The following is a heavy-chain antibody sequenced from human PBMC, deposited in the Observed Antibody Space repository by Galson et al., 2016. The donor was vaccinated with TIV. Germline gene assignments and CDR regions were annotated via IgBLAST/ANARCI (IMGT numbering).Heavy chain of an antibody. V-gene: IGHV3-9*01. J-gene: IGHJ6*02. CDR1: GFTFDDYA. CDR3: VKDTRRGCVNSNCYTYNFYFYGMDV. CDR2: ISWNRGNI. Sequence: SLRLSCAGSGFTFDDYAMHWVRQAPGKGLEWVSGISWNRGNIGYADSVKGRFTISRDNAKNSLSLQMNSLRVEDTALYYCVKDTRRGCVNSNCYTYNFYFYGMDVWGLGTTVTVS. D-gene: IGHD2-2*02.